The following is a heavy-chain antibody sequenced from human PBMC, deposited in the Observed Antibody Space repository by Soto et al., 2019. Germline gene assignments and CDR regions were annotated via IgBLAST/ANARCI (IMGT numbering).Heavy chain of an antibody. J-gene: IGHJ6*02. Sequence: SGGSLRLSCAASGLTFSSYAMNWVRQTAGKGLEWVSAIFGSGRGTFYADSVKGRFTISRDNSENTLYLQMHSLRADDTAVYYCARGIGSSTYYGMDVWGQGTTVTVSS. V-gene: IGHV3-23*01. D-gene: IGHD3-10*01. CDR1: GLTFSSYA. CDR2: IFGSGRGT. CDR3: ARGIGSSTYYGMDV.